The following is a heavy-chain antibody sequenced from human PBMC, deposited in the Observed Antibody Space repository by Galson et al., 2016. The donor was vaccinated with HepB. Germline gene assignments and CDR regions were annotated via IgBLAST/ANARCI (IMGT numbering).Heavy chain of an antibody. D-gene: IGHD3-10*01. CDR1: GYIFTAYY. Sequence: SVKVSCKASGYIFTAYYIHWVRQAPGQGLEWMGWINPNSGGTNFAQKFQDWVTMTRDTSINTAYMELSRLKSDDTAVYYCARDPRLDSGRFLDYWGQGTLVTVSS. J-gene: IGHJ4*02. CDR3: ARDPRLDSGRFLDY. V-gene: IGHV1-2*04. CDR2: INPNSGGT.